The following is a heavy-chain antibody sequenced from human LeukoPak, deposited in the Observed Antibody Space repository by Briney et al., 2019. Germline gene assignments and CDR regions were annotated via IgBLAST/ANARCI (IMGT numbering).Heavy chain of an antibody. V-gene: IGHV4-39*07. J-gene: IGHJ4*02. Sequence: ASETLSLTCTVSGGSISSSSYYWGWIRQPPGKGLEWIGSIYYSGSTYYNPSLKSRVTISVDTSKNQFSLKLSSVTAADTAVYYCARGPPVLEWLLPDTPYYFDCWGQGTLVTVSS. CDR3: ARGPPVLEWLLPDTPYYFDC. CDR1: GGSISSSSYY. CDR2: IYYSGST. D-gene: IGHD3-3*01.